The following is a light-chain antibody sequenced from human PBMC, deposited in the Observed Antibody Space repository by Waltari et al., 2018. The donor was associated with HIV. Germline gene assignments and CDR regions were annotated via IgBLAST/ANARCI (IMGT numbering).Light chain of an antibody. CDR1: SGHSTYA. Sequence: QLVLTQSPSASASLGASVKLTCTLSSGHSTYAIAWHQQQPEKGPRYLMKLNSDGSHSKGDGIPDRFSGSSSGAERYRTISSLQSEDEADYYCQTWGTGILVFGGGTKLTVL. V-gene: IGLV4-69*01. J-gene: IGLJ3*02. CDR2: LNSDGSH. CDR3: QTWGTGILV.